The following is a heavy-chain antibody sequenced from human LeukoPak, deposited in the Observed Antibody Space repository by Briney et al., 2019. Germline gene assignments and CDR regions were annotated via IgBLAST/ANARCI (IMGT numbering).Heavy chain of an antibody. CDR3: ARVQIGYSYGLFDY. Sequence: SETLSLTCTVSGGSISSYYWSWIRQPPGKGLEWIGYIYSSGSTNYNPSLKSRVTISMHTSKNQFSLKLSSVTAADTAVYYCARVQIGYSYGLFDYWGQGTLVTASS. CDR1: GGSISSYY. J-gene: IGHJ4*02. CDR2: IYSSGST. D-gene: IGHD5-18*01. V-gene: IGHV4-59*01.